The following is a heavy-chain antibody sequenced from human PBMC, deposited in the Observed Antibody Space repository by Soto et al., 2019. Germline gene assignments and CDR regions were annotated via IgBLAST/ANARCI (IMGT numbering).Heavy chain of an antibody. J-gene: IGHJ6*02. Sequence: QVQLQESGPGLVKPSQTLSLTCTVSGGSISSGGYYWSWIRQHPGKGLDWIGYIYYSGSTYYNPSLKRRVTISVDTSKNQCSLKLSSVTAADTAVYYCARVCGGDCHYGMDVWGQGTTVTVSS. CDR3: ARVCGGDCHYGMDV. D-gene: IGHD2-21*02. V-gene: IGHV4-31*03. CDR2: IYYSGST. CDR1: GGSISSGGYY.